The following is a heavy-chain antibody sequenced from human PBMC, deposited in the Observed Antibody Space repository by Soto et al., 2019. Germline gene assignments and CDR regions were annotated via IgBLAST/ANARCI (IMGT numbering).Heavy chain of an antibody. D-gene: IGHD1-1*01. CDR1: GFTFSSHG. V-gene: IGHV3-33*01. CDR2: IWYDGSNK. J-gene: IGHJ4*02. CDR3: ARWGDNKIFDC. Sequence: GGSLRLSCGASGFTFSSHGMHWVRQAPGKGLEWVAVIWYDGSNKYYADSVKGRFTISRDNSKNTVYLQMNSLRAEDTAVYYCARWGDNKIFDCWGQGTLVTVSS.